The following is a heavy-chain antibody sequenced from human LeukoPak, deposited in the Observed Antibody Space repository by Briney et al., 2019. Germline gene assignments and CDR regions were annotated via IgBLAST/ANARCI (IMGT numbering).Heavy chain of an antibody. V-gene: IGHV3-33*08. D-gene: IGHD5-24*01. CDR1: GFTFSSYW. J-gene: IGHJ4*02. Sequence: PGGSLRLSCAVSGFTFSSYWMHWVRQAPGKGLEWVAVIWFDGSNKYYADSVKGRFTISRDNSKNTLYLQMNSLRAEDTAVYYCARDVMATPARLVYFDYWGQGTLVTVSS. CDR2: IWFDGSNK. CDR3: ARDVMATPARLVYFDY.